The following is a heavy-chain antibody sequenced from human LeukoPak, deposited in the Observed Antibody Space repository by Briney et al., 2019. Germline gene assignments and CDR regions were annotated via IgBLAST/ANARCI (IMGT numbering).Heavy chain of an antibody. J-gene: IGHJ5*02. Sequence: ASVKVSCKASGYTFTGYGISWVRQAPRQGLEWTGSISAYNGNTNYAQKLQGRVTMTTDTSTSTAYMELRSLRSDDTAVYYRARTENWFDPWGQGTLVTVSS. V-gene: IGHV1-18*01. CDR1: GYTFTGYG. CDR3: ARTENWFDP. CDR2: ISAYNGNT.